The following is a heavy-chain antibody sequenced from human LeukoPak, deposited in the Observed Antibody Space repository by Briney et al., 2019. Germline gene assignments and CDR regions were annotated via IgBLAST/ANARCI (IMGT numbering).Heavy chain of an antibody. Sequence: GGSLRLSCAASGFTFSSYSMLWVRQAPGKGLEWVSYISSSSSTIYYADSVKGRFTISRDNSKNTVYMQLNSLRANDTAVFYCARDPRIAVTGTTPYDYYFHMDVWGKGTTVTVSS. CDR2: ISSSSSTI. CDR3: ARDPRIAVTGTTPYDYYFHMDV. D-gene: IGHD6-19*01. CDR1: GFTFSSYS. J-gene: IGHJ6*03. V-gene: IGHV3-48*01.